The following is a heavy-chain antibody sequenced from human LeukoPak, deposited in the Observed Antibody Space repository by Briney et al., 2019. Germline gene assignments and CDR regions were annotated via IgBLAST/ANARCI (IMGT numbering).Heavy chain of an antibody. CDR2: IIPILGIA. V-gene: IGHV1-69*04. CDR3: ARDSRAGYGSGSYYKLGIAFDI. CDR1: GGTFSSYA. D-gene: IGHD3-10*01. J-gene: IGHJ3*02. Sequence: SVKVSCKASGGTFSSYAISWVRQAPGQGLEWMGRIIPILGIANYAQKFQGRVTITADKSTSTAYMELSSLRSEDTAVYYCARDSRAGYGSGSYYKLGIAFDIWGQGTMVTVSS.